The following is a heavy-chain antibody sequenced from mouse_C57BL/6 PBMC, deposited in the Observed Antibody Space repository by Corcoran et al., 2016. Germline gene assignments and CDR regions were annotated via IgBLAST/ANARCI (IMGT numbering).Heavy chain of an antibody. CDR3: ARVDTTVPLFAY. Sequence: EVQLQQSGPALVKPGASVKISCKASGYTFTDYYMNWVKQSHGKSLEWIGDINPNNGGTSYNQKFKGKATLTVDKSSSTAYMELRSLTSEDSAVYYGARVDTTVPLFAYWGQGTLVTVSA. CDR1: GYTFTDYY. J-gene: IGHJ3*01. D-gene: IGHD1-1*01. CDR2: INPNNGGT. V-gene: IGHV1-26*01.